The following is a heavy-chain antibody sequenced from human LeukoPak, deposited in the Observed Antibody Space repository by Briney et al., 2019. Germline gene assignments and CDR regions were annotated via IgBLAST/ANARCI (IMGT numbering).Heavy chain of an antibody. CDR2: MNPNSGNT. CDR3: ARWNIVVVPSARDYYYYMDV. CDR1: GYTFTSYD. Sequence: ASVKVSCKASGYTFTSYDINWVRQATGQGLEWMGWMNPNSGNTGYAQKFQGRVTMTRDTSISTAFMELSRLTSDDTAVYYCARWNIVVVPSARDYYYYMDVWGKGTTVTISS. V-gene: IGHV1-8*01. D-gene: IGHD2-2*01. J-gene: IGHJ6*03.